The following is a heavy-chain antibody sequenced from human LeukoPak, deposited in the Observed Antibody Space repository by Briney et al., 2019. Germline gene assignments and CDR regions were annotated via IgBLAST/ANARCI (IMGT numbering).Heavy chain of an antibody. V-gene: IGHV3-21*01. Sequence: GGSLRLSCAASGFTFSTFAMIWVRQPPGKGLEWISSIFPSGGEIHYADSVKGRFTISRDNAKNSLYLQMNSLRAEDTAVYYCARDYGSSYFSFDYWGQGTLVTVSS. CDR1: GFTFSTFA. D-gene: IGHD2-2*01. CDR2: IFPSGGEI. CDR3: ARDYGSSYFSFDY. J-gene: IGHJ4*02.